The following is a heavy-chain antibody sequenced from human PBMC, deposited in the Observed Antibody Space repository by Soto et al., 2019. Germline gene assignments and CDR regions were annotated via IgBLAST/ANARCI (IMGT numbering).Heavy chain of an antibody. V-gene: IGHV3-7*03. D-gene: IGHD2-2*01. Sequence: EVQLVESGGGLVQPGGSLRLSCAASGFTFSRFWMSWVRQAPGKGLEWVANIKQDGSEKKYVDSVKGRFTISRDNAKNSRDLQMHSLRAEDTAVDYCATTTVVLSAAPHRGAPYNYYALDVWGPGTTVTVSS. CDR3: ATTTVVLSAAPHRGAPYNYYALDV. CDR1: GFTFSRFW. CDR2: IKQDGSEK. J-gene: IGHJ6*02.